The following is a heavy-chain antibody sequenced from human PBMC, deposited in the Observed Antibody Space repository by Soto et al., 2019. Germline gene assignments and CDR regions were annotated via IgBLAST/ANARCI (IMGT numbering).Heavy chain of an antibody. D-gene: IGHD2-2*01. Sequence: QVQLVQSGAEVKKPGSSVKVSCKASGGTFSSYAISWVRQAPGQGLEWMGGIIPISETTNDAQKFQGRVTIPADESKSSAYMELSSLRSEHTAVYYCARSQGSSTSLEVYYYYYYGMDVWGQGTTVTVSS. V-gene: IGHV1-69*01. CDR3: ARSQGSSTSLEVYYYYYYGMDV. CDR2: IIPISETT. CDR1: GGTFSSYA. J-gene: IGHJ6*02.